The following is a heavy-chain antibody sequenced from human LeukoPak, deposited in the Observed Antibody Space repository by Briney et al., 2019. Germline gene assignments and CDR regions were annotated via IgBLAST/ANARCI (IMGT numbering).Heavy chain of an antibody. J-gene: IGHJ4*02. V-gene: IGHV4-59*02. CDR3: ASHSGSGYSDY. CDR1: GVSVRTYY. CDR2: IYHSGNT. D-gene: IGHD2-15*01. Sequence: SETLSLTCTVSGVSVRTYYWSWIRQSPDKGLEWLGYIYHSGNTKYTPDPSLKSRVTKSEDTAKNQISLRLSSVTAADTAVYYCASHSGSGYSDYWGQGTLVAVSS.